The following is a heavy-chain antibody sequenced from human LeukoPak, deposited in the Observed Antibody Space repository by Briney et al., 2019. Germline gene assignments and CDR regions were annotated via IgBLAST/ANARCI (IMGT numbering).Heavy chain of an antibody. Sequence: GGSLRLSCAASGLTFMKYSMTWVRQAPGKGLGWVAAITASGASTDYADSVKGRFTISRDNSKNTLYLQMNSLRAEDTAIYYCAKRSAESSGYFDYWGQGTLVTVSS. J-gene: IGHJ4*02. V-gene: IGHV3-23*01. CDR2: ITASGAST. D-gene: IGHD6-19*01. CDR1: GLTFMKYS. CDR3: AKRSAESSGYFDY.